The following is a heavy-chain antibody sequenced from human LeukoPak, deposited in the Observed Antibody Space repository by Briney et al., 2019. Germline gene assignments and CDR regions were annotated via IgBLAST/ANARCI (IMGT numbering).Heavy chain of an antibody. Sequence: GASVKVSCEASGYTFTAYDINWVRQATGQGLEWMGWTNPNSGHTGYAQKFQGRLTITRDTSISTAYMELSSLRSEDTAVYYCARVAGSIDYWGQGTLVTVSS. D-gene: IGHD6-19*01. J-gene: IGHJ4*02. CDR1: GYTFTAYD. V-gene: IGHV1-8*03. CDR2: TNPNSGHT. CDR3: ARVAGSIDY.